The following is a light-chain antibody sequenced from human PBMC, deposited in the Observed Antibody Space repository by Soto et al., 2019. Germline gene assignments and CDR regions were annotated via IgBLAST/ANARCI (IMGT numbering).Light chain of an antibody. V-gene: IGKV3-20*01. CDR1: QSVSSSY. Sequence: EIVLTQSPGTLSLSPGERATLSCRASQSVSSSYLAWYQQKPGQAPRLLIYGASSRATGIPDRFSGSVSGTEFTLTISSLQSEDSAVYYCQQYHSWPAFGQGTKVDIK. J-gene: IGKJ1*01. CDR2: GAS. CDR3: QQYHSWPA.